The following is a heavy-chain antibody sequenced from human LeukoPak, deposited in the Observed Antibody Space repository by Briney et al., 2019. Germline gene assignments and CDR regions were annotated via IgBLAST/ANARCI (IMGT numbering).Heavy chain of an antibody. D-gene: IGHD3-10*01. CDR1: GYTFTSYA. CDR2: INTNTGNP. Sequence: EASVKVSCKASGYTFTSYAMNWVRQAPGQGLEWMGWINTNTGNPTYAQGFTGRFVFSLDTSVSTAYLQISSLKAEDTAVYYCARAIWFGTQQPPDYWGQGTLVTVSS. J-gene: IGHJ4*02. V-gene: IGHV7-4-1*02. CDR3: ARAIWFGTQQPPDY.